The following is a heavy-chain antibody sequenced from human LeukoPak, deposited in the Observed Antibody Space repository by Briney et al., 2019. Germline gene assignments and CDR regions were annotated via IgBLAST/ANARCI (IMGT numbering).Heavy chain of an antibody. CDR1: DGSFSGYY. CDR3: ARRTVRGVIAY. CDR2: INHSGST. J-gene: IGHJ4*02. Sequence: SETLSLTCAVYDGSFSGYYWSWIRQPPGKGLEWIGEINHSGSTNYNPSLKSRVTISVDTSKNQFSLKLSSVTAADTAVYYCARRTVRGVIAYWGQGTLVTVSS. D-gene: IGHD3-10*01. V-gene: IGHV4-34*01.